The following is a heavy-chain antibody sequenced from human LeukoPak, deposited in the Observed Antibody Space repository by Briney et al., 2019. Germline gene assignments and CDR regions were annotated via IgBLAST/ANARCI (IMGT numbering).Heavy chain of an antibody. CDR3: ARVLHDGSGYYYLSE. Sequence: AGGSLRLSCAASGFTFTIYNMTGFRKAPGKGREGVSYISSSSSTMYYADSVKGRFTISRDNAKNSLYLQMNSLRDEDTAVYYCARVLHDGSGYYYLSEWGQGTLVTVSS. V-gene: IGHV3-48*02. J-gene: IGHJ4*02. D-gene: IGHD3-22*01. CDR2: ISSSSSTM. CDR1: GFTFTIYN.